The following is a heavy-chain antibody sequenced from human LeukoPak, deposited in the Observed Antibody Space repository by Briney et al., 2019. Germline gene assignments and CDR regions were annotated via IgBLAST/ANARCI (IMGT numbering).Heavy chain of an antibody. CDR2: LYTNDNT. Sequence: SETLSLTCSVSGGSITSGRYHWTWIRQPAGKGLEWIGRLYTNDNTNYDPSLESRVSISVDTSKSQFYLQLTSVTAADTAVYFCARGVVTDDYYMDVWGKGITVIVSS. V-gene: IGHV4-61*02. D-gene: IGHD2-21*02. CDR1: GGSITSGRYH. J-gene: IGHJ6*03. CDR3: ARGVVTDDYYMDV.